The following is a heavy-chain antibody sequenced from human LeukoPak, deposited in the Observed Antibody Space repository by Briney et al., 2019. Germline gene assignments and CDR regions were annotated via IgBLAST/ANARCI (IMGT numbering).Heavy chain of an antibody. CDR1: GYTFTSYG. Sequence: ASVKVSCKASGYTFTSYGISWVRQAPGQGLEWMGWINPNSGGTNYAQKFQGRVTMTRDTSISTAYMELSRLKSDDTAVYYCAREFRSGDWYFDLWGRGTLVTVSS. CDR2: INPNSGGT. D-gene: IGHD2-15*01. V-gene: IGHV1-2*02. J-gene: IGHJ2*01. CDR3: AREFRSGDWYFDL.